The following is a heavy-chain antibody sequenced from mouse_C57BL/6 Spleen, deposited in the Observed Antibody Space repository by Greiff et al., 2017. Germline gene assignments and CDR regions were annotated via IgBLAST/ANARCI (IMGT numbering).Heavy chain of an antibody. CDR3: ARKTTAFDY. V-gene: IGHV1-50*01. J-gene: IGHJ2*01. CDR2: IAPSDSYT. Sequence: QVQLQQPGAELVKPGASVKLSCKASGYTFTSYWMQWVKQRPGQGLEWIGEIAPSDSYTNYNQKFKGKATLTVDTSSSTAYMQVSSLTSEDSAVYYCARKTTAFDYWGQGTTLTVSS. D-gene: IGHD1-2*01. CDR1: GYTFTSYW.